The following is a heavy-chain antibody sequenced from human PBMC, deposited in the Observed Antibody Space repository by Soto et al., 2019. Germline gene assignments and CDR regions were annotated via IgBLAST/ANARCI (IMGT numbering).Heavy chain of an antibody. Sequence: QVQLQESGPGLVQPSQTLSLTCTVSGGSISSDGYYWSWIRQHPGTGLERIGHISYSGSTYYNTSLKSRVTISVDASRIQFSVIVNSVTAAGTVVYDCERGVHHWGQGTLVTLSS. J-gene: IGHJ4*01. V-gene: IGHV4-31*03. CDR2: ISYSGST. CDR1: GGSISSDGYY. CDR3: ERGVHH.